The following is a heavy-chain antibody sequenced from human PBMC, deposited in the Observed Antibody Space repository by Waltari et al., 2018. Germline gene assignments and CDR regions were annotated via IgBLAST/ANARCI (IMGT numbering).Heavy chain of an antibody. CDR1: GFTFSSYS. J-gene: IGHJ4*02. CDR2: ISSSSTI. D-gene: IGHD3-16*01. V-gene: IGHV3-48*01. Sequence: EVQLVESGGGLVQPGGSLRLSCAASGFTFSSYSMNWVRQAPGKGLEWVSYISSSSTIYYADSVKGRFTISRDNAKNSLYLQMNSLRAEDTAVYYCARNRWDYIWGSFPDYWGQGTLVTVSS. CDR3: ARNRWDYIWGSFPDY.